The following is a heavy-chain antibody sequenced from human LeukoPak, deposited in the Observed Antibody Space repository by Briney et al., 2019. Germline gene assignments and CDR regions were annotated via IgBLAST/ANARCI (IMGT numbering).Heavy chain of an antibody. V-gene: IGHV3-23*01. CDR3: ARGRGLVGGDFDS. CDR2: ISGDSVRT. Sequence: PGGSLILSCATSGFTFYSYAMSWVRQAPGKGLEYVSTISGDSVRTSYADSLRGRFTVSRDNSQNTLYLQMNSLRAEDTAVYYLARGRGLVGGDFDSWGQGTLVTVSS. D-gene: IGHD2-8*02. CDR1: GFTFYSYA. J-gene: IGHJ4*02.